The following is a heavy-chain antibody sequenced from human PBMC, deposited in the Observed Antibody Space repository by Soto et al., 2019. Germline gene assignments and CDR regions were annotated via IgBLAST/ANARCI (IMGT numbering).Heavy chain of an antibody. CDR1: GGSISSYY. CDR2: IYYSGST. CDR3: MLGSGWKDFDY. V-gene: IGHV4-59*08. D-gene: IGHD3-22*01. J-gene: IGHJ4*02. Sequence: NPSETLSLTCAVYGGSISSYYWSWIRQPPGKGLEWIGYIYYSGSTNYNPSLKSRVTISVDTSKNQFSLKLSSVTAADTAVYYCMLGSGWKDFDYWGQGTLVTVSS.